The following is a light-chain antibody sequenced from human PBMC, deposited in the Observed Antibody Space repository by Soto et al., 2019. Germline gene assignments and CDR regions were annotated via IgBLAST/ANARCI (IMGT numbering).Light chain of an antibody. Sequence: SALTQPASVSGSPGQSITISCTGSSSDVGGYKYVSWYQQYPGKAPKLMIYDVSNRPSGVSNRFSGSKSGNTASLTISGLQAEDEADYYCSSYTSSSTYVFGTGTKVTV. CDR3: SSYTSSSTYV. V-gene: IGLV2-14*01. CDR2: DVS. J-gene: IGLJ1*01. CDR1: SSDVGGYKY.